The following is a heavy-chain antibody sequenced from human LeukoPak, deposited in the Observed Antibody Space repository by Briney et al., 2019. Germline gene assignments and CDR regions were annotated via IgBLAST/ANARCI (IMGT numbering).Heavy chain of an antibody. CDR3: AKDLWFGELLFAD. J-gene: IGHJ4*02. CDR1: GFTFSSYG. CDR2: IRYDGSNK. V-gene: IGHV3-30*02. Sequence: GGSLRLSCAASGFTFSSYGMHWVRQAPGKGLEWVAFIRYDGSNKYYADSVKGRFTISRDNSKNTLYLQMYSLRAEDTAVYYCAKDLWFGELLFADWGQGTLVTVSS. D-gene: IGHD3-10*01.